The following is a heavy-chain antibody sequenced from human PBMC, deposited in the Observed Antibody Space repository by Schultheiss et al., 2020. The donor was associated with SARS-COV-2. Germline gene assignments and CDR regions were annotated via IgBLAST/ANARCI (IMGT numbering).Heavy chain of an antibody. Sequence: ASVKVSCKASGGTFSSYAISWVRQAPGQGLEWMGWISAYNGNTNYAQKLQGRVTMTTDTSTSTAYMELRSLRSDDTAVYYCARDGARRDDFWSGYYKAWGQGTLVTVSS. CDR1: GGTFSSYA. CDR3: ARDGARRDDFWSGYYKA. CDR2: ISAYNGNT. D-gene: IGHD3-3*01. J-gene: IGHJ5*02. V-gene: IGHV1-18*01.